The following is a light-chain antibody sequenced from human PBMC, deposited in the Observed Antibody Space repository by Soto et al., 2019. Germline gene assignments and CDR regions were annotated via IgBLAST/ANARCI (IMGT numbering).Light chain of an antibody. Sequence: DIVRTQSPATLSVPPGETATPSWRASQSVSGKLAWFQQKPGQAPRLRIAGSSTRATGTPARFNGRGAGTECTRTIISLESEDFGLDDGHQYEYWPLTFGGGTQVEIK. CDR1: QSVSGK. J-gene: IGKJ4*01. CDR2: GSS. CDR3: HQYEYWPLT. V-gene: IGKV3D-15*01.